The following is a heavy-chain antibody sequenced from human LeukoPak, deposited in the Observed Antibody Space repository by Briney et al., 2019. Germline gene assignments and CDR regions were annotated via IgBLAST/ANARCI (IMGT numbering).Heavy chain of an antibody. J-gene: IGHJ4*02. D-gene: IGHD6-13*01. CDR2: ISSSGSTI. Sequence: PGGSLRLSCAASGYTFGDYYMSWIRQAPGKGLEWVSYISSSGSTIYYADSVKGRFTISRDNAKNSLYLQMNSLRAEDTAVYYCARDLDLDFSSWYRGNYFDYWGQGTLVTVSS. CDR1: GYTFGDYY. V-gene: IGHV3-11*04. CDR3: ARDLDLDFSSWYRGNYFDY.